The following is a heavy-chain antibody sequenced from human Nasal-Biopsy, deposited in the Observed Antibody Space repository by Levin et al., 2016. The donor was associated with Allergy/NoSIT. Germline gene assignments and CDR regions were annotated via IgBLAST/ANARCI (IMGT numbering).Heavy chain of an antibody. J-gene: IGHJ5*02. CDR3: TRIYFYGWGSRLYFFDT. D-gene: IGHD3-10*01. Sequence: SETLSLTCSVSGDSIRNRDYYWGWVRQPPGKGLEWIGTVYWSGTDHYNPSFKSRAYVSEDTSNERISLRLRSVTAADSAMYFCTRIYFYGWGSRLYFFDTWGQGRQVIVSS. CDR2: VYWSGTD. CDR1: GDSIRNRDYY. V-gene: IGHV4-39*01.